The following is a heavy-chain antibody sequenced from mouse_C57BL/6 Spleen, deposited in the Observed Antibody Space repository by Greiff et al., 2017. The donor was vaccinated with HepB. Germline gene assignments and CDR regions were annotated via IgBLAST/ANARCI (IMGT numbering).Heavy chain of an antibody. J-gene: IGHJ4*01. CDR1: GYTFTSYG. V-gene: IGHV1-81*01. CDR3: ARRYDYDAVYAMDY. D-gene: IGHD2-4*01. CDR2: IYPRSGNT. Sequence: QVQLQQSGAELARPGASVKLSCKASGYTFTSYGISWVKQRTGQGLEWIGEIYPRSGNTYYNEKFKGKATLTADKSSSTAYMELRSLTSEDSEVYFCARRYDYDAVYAMDYWGQGTSVTVSS.